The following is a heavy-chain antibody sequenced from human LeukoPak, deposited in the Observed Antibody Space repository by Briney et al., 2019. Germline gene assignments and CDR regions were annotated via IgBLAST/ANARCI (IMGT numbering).Heavy chain of an antibody. Sequence: PSETLSLTCAVYGGSFSGYYWSWIRQPPGKGLEWIGEINHSGSTNYNPSLKSRVTISVDTSKNQFSLKLSSVTAADTAVYYCAILSGNEAGYDMDVWGQGTTVTVSS. V-gene: IGHV4-34*01. D-gene: IGHD1-1*01. CDR2: INHSGST. CDR1: GGSFSGYY. CDR3: AILSGNEAGYDMDV. J-gene: IGHJ6*02.